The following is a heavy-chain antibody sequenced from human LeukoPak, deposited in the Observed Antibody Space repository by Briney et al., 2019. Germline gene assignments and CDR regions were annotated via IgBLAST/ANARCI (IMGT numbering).Heavy chain of an antibody. D-gene: IGHD1-1*01. CDR1: GFTFSSSG. Sequence: GGSLRLSCAASGFTFSSSGMHWVRQAPGKGLEWVAAISYDGSDKYYADSVKGRFTISRDNSKNTVYLQMNSLRADDTAVYYCAKDREVPALDYWGQGTLVTVSS. J-gene: IGHJ4*02. CDR2: ISYDGSDK. V-gene: IGHV3-30*18. CDR3: AKDREVPALDY.